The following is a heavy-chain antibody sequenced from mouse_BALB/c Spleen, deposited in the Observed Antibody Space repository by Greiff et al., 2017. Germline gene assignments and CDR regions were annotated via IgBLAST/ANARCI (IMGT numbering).Heavy chain of an antibody. V-gene: IGHV14-3*02. Sequence: VQLQQSGAELVKPGASVKLSCTASGFNIKDTYMHWVKQRPEQGLEWIGRIDPANGNTKYDPKFQGKATITADTSSNTAYLQLRSLTSEDTAVYYCALYDGYYVGYWGQGTTLTVSS. J-gene: IGHJ2*01. CDR3: ALYDGYYVGY. CDR1: GFNIKDTY. CDR2: IDPANGNT. D-gene: IGHD2-3*01.